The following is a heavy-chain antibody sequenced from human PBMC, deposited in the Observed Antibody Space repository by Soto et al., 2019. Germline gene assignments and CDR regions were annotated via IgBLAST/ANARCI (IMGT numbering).Heavy chain of an antibody. J-gene: IGHJ4*02. CDR3: ARGYYDSSGYSGPNDY. V-gene: IGHV1-2*04. Sequence: ASVKVSCKASGYTFTGYYMHWVRQAPGQGLEWMGWINPNSGGTNYAQKFQGWVTMTRDTSISTAYMELSRLRSDDTAVYYCARGYYDSSGYSGPNDYWGQGTLVTVSS. CDR1: GYTFTGYY. CDR2: INPNSGGT. D-gene: IGHD3-22*01.